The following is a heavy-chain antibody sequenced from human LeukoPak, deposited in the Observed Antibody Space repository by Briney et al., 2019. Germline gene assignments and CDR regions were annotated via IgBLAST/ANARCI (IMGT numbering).Heavy chain of an antibody. CDR3: AGISSGRDYYFDY. J-gene: IGHJ4*02. CDR1: GGTFSSYA. D-gene: IGHD6-19*01. Sequence: SVKVPCKASGGTFSSYAISWVRQAPGQGLEWMGRIIPIFGTANYAQKFQGRVTITTDESTSTAYMELSSLRSEDTAVYYCAGISSGRDYYFDYWGQGTLVTVSS. V-gene: IGHV1-69*05. CDR2: IIPIFGTA.